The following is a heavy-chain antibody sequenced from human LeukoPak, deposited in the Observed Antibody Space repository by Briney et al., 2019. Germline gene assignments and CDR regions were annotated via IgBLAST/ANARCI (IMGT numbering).Heavy chain of an antibody. CDR1: GFSFNNAW. Sequence: PGGSLRLSCAASGFSFNNAWMNWVRQAPGKGLEWVGRIKSKTDGGTTDYTAPVKGRFTISRDDSRNTLYLEMNSLKTEDTAVYYCTTSPLRFFDWPLTWGQGTLVTVSS. J-gene: IGHJ4*02. CDR3: TTSPLRFFDWPLT. D-gene: IGHD3-9*01. V-gene: IGHV3-15*01. CDR2: IKSKTDGGTT.